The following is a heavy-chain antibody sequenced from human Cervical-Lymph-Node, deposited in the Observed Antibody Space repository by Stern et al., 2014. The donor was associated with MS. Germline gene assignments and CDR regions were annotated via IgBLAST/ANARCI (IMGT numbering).Heavy chain of an antibody. V-gene: IGHV5-51*03. CDR2: IYPGDSDI. J-gene: IGHJ4*02. Sequence: EVQLVESGAELKQPGESLKISCKTSGYNFINYWIAWVRQVPGKGLEWLGIIYPGDSDIRYSPSFQGHVTMSVDRSTTTAYLQWSSLKASDTAVYYCARWSVACDYWGQGALVTVSS. D-gene: IGHD2-15*01. CDR3: ARWSVACDY. CDR1: GYNFINYW.